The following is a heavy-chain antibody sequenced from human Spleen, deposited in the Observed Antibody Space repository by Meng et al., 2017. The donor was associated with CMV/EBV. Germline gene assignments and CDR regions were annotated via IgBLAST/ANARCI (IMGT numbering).Heavy chain of an antibody. D-gene: IGHD3-16*01. CDR1: GYFFSDHF. CDR2: IKPNTGNT. V-gene: IGHV1-2*02. Sequence: ASVKVSCKASGYFFSDHFMHWVRQAPGQGLEWMGWIKPNTGNTNYAQNFQGRVTMTSDSSITTAYMELSRLISDDTAVYYCTRDHHWGADYWGQGTLVTVSS. J-gene: IGHJ4*02. CDR3: TRDHHWGADY.